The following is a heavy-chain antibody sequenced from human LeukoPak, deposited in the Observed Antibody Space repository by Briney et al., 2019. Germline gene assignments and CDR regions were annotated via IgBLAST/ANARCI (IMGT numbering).Heavy chain of an antibody. CDR1: GYTFTSYG. D-gene: IGHD2-2*01. Sequence: ASVKVSCKASGYTFTSYGISWVRQAPGQGLEWKGWISAYNGNTNYAQKLQGRVTMTTGTSTSTAYMELRSLRSDDTAVYYCARLVVPAAKNDAFDIWGQGTMVTVSS. V-gene: IGHV1-18*01. CDR3: ARLVVPAAKNDAFDI. J-gene: IGHJ3*02. CDR2: ISAYNGNT.